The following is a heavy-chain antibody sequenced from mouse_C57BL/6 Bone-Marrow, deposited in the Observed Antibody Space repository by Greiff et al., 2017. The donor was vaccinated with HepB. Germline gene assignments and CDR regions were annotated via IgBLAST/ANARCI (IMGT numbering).Heavy chain of an antibody. CDR1: GFTFSSYA. CDR2: ISDGGSYT. Sequence: EVKVVESGGGLVKPGGSLKLSCAASGFTFSSYAMSWVRQTPEKRLEWVATISDGGSYTYYPDNVKGRFTISRDNAKNNLYLQMSHLKSEDTAMYYCARGGFSFGGYWGQGTTLTVSS. J-gene: IGHJ2*01. D-gene: IGHD1-1*01. V-gene: IGHV5-4*03. CDR3: ARGGFSFGGY.